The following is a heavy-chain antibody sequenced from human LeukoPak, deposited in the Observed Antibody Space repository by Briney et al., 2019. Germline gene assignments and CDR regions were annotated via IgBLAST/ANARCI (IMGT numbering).Heavy chain of an antibody. J-gene: IGHJ6*02. CDR1: GFSFSSYE. V-gene: IGHV3-48*03. Sequence: GGSLRLSCAASGFSFSSYELNWVRQAPGKGLERLADISTSGRTTYYADSVKGRFTISRDNAKNSLYLKMSSLRAEDTAVYYCARDRTMVRGLANYFYGMDVWGQGTTVIVSS. CDR2: ISTSGRTT. CDR3: ARDRTMVRGLANYFYGMDV. D-gene: IGHD3-10*01.